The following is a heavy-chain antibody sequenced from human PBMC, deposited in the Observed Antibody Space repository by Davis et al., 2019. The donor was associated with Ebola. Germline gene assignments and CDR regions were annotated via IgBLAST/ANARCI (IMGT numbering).Heavy chain of an antibody. CDR3: ARPVGTSGSPGD. CDR2: INSDGSRP. CDR1: GFTLSSFW. V-gene: IGHV3-74*03. Sequence: GESLKISCAASGFTLSSFWMHWVRQAPGKGLVWVSRINSDGSRPAYADSVKGRFTTSRDDAKNTLYLQMNSLRAEDTAVYYCARPVGTSGSPGDWGQGTLVTVSS. J-gene: IGHJ4*02. D-gene: IGHD1-26*01.